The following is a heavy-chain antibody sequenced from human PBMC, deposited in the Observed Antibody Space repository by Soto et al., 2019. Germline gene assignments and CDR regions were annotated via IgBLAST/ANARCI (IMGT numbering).Heavy chain of an antibody. J-gene: IGHJ5*02. CDR1: GYTFTNYA. Sequence: ASVKVSCKASGYTFTNYAMHWVRQAPGQRLEWMGWINAGNGNTKYSQKFQGRVTITRDTSASTAYMELSSLRSEDTAVYYCARLGAYYQSLDPWGPGTLVTVSS. CDR2: INAGNGNT. D-gene: IGHD2-21*01. V-gene: IGHV1-3*01. CDR3: ARLGAYYQSLDP.